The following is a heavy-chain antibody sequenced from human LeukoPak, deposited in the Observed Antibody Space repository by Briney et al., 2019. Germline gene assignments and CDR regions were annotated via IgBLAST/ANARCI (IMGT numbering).Heavy chain of an antibody. D-gene: IGHD3-22*01. J-gene: IGHJ4*02. CDR3: AAIRITMIVVVI. V-gene: IGHV4-39*01. CDR2: IYYSGST. Sequence: SETLSLTCTVSGGSISSSSYYWGWLRQPPGKGLEWIGSIYYSGSTYYNPSLKSRVTISVDTSKNQFSLKLSSVTAADTAVYYCAAIRITMIVVVIWGQGTLVTVSS. CDR1: GGSISSSSYY.